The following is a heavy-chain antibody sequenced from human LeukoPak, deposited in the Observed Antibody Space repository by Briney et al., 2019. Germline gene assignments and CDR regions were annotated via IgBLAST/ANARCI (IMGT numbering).Heavy chain of an antibody. CDR1: GFIFSNYW. CDR2: IKQDGSET. J-gene: IGHJ4*02. D-gene: IGHD2-21*01. V-gene: IGHV3-7*03. CDR3: AKAPVTSCRGAYCYPFDS. Sequence: PAGGSLRLSCATSGFIFSNYWMSWVRQAPGKGLEWVANIKQDGSETYYVDSVKGRFTISRDDAKNSLYLQMNSLRAEDAAVYFCAKAPVTSCRGAYCYPFDSWGQGTLVTVSS.